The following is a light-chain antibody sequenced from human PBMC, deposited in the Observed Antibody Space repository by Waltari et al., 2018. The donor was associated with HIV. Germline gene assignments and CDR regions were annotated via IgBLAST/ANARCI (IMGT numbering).Light chain of an antibody. CDR2: DTK. CDR1: TGAVTSGHY. Sequence: QAVVTQEPSLTVSPGDTVTLTCGSSTGAVTSGHYPYWFPQKPGQAPTTVIYDTKNKPSWTPARVSGSLLGDKAALTLSGAQPEDEADYYCLLSYSGGPWVFGGGTKLTVL. V-gene: IGLV7-46*01. CDR3: LLSYSGGPWV. J-gene: IGLJ3*02.